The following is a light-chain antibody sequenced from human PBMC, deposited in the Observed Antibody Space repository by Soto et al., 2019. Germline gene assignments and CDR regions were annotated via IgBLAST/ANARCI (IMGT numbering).Light chain of an antibody. CDR2: DVS. Sequence: QSALTQPASVSGSPGQSITISCTGTSSDVGGYNYVSWYQQHPGKAPKLMIYDVSNRPSGVSNRFSGSKSGNTASLTISGLQAEDEADYHCSSHTSSSTVVFGGWTKLTVL. CDR3: SSHTSSSTVV. CDR1: SSDVGGYNY. V-gene: IGLV2-14*01. J-gene: IGLJ2*01.